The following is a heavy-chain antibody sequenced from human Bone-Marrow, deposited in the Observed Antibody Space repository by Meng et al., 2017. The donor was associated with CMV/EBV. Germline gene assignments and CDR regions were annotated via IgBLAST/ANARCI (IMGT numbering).Heavy chain of an antibody. CDR2: INPNSGGT. D-gene: IGHD1-26*01. V-gene: IGHV1-18*01. CDR3: ARGYVGAYDY. Sequence: ASVKVSCKASGYTFTSYGISWVRQAPGQGLEWMGWINPNSGGTNYAQKFQGRVTMTTDTSTSTAYMELRSLRSDDTAVYYCARGYVGAYDYWGQGTLVTVSS. J-gene: IGHJ4*02. CDR1: GYTFTSYG.